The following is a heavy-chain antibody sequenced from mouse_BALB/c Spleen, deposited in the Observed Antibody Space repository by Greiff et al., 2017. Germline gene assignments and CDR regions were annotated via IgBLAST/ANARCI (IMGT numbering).Heavy chain of an antibody. CDR3: ARNYFPYAMDY. D-gene: IGHD2-1*01. Sequence: QVHVKQSGAELAKPGASVKMSCKASGYTFTSYWMHWVKQRPGQGLEWIGYINPSTGYTEYNQKFKDKATLTADKSSSTAYMQLSSLTSEDSAVYYCARNYFPYAMDYWGQGTSVTVSS. V-gene: IGHV1-7*01. CDR1: GYTFTSYW. CDR2: INPSTGYT. J-gene: IGHJ4*01.